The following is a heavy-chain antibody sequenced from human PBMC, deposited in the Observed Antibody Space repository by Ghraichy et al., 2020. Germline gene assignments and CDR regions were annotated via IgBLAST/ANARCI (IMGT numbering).Heavy chain of an antibody. CDR1: GFTFSSCA. D-gene: IGHD2-2*01. V-gene: IGHV3-23*01. CDR2: ISGSGGNT. J-gene: IGHJ4*02. CDR3: AKSPVLEVIPVADFDY. Sequence: GGSLRLSCAGSGFTFSSCAMSWVRQAPGKGLEWVSVISGSGGNTYYADSVKGRFTISRDNSKNTLFLQMNSLRAEDTAVYYCAKSPVLEVIPVADFDYWGQGTLVTVSS.